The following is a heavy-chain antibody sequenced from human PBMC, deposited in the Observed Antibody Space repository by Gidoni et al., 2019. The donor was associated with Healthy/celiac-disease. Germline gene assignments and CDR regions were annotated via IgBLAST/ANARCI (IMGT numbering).Heavy chain of an antibody. J-gene: IGHJ6*02. CDR1: GGSLSSGGYY. V-gene: IGHV4-31*03. CDR3: ARDRSGYEDYYYYGMDV. Sequence: QVQLQESGPGLVKPSQTLSLTCTVSGGSLSSGGYYWSWIRQHPGKGLAWIGYIYYSRSTYYNPSLKSRVTISVDTSKNQFSLKLSSVTASDTAVYYCARDRSGYEDYYYYGMDVWGQGTTVTVSS. D-gene: IGHD5-12*01. CDR2: IYYSRST.